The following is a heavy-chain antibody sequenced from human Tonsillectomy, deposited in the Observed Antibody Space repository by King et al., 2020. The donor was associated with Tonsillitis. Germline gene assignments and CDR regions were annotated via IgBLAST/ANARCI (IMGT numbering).Heavy chain of an antibody. J-gene: IGHJ6*02. Sequence: VQLQQWGAGLLKPSETLSLPCAVYGVSFSGYYWSWIRQPPGKGLEWIGEINHSGSTNYNPSLKSRVTISVDMSKNQFSLKLSSVTAADTAVYYCASSIGDFWSGYYRTNYYYGMDVWGQGTTVTVSS. V-gene: IGHV4-34*01. CDR2: INHSGST. D-gene: IGHD3-3*01. CDR1: GVSFSGYY. CDR3: ASSIGDFWSGYYRTNYYYGMDV.